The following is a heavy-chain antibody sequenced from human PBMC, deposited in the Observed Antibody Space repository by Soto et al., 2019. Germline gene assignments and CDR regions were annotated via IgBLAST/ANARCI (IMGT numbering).Heavy chain of an antibody. CDR2: IYYSGST. V-gene: IGHV4-30-2*02. D-gene: IGHD6-13*01. Sequence: SETLSLTCAVSGGSISSGGYSWSWIRQPPGKGLEWIGYIYYSGSTYYNPSLKSRVTISVDTSKNQFSLNLSSVTAADTAVYYCARSYSSSWYYFDYWGQGTLVNVSS. CDR1: GGSISSGGYS. CDR3: ARSYSSSWYYFDY. J-gene: IGHJ4*02.